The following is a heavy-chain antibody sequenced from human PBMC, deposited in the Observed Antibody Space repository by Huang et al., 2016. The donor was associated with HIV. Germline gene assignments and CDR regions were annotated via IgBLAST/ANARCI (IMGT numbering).Heavy chain of an antibody. CDR3: AREIMISFGGPFDP. Sequence: QVQLHQWGAGLLKPSETLSLTCAVYGGSFSSYYWNWIRQSPGKGLEWIGQINHRGTTTYNPSLKSRGTMSVDTSKNQFSLKWNAVTAADTAVYYCAREIMISFGGPFDPWGQGTLVTVSS. D-gene: IGHD3-16*01. J-gene: IGHJ5*02. CDR1: GGSFSSYY. CDR2: INHRGTT. V-gene: IGHV4-34*01.